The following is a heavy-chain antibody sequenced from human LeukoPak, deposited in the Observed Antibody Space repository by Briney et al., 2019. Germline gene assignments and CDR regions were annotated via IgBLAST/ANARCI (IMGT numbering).Heavy chain of an antibody. CDR2: IYHSGST. V-gene: IGHV4-38-2*01. D-gene: IGHD5-12*01. J-gene: IGHJ4*02. Sequence: PSETLSLTCAVSGYSISSGYYWGWIRQPPGKGLEWIGSIYHSGSTYYNPSLKSRVTISVDTSKNQFSLKLSSVTAADTAVYYCARGSSGGYDINFDYWGQGTLVTVSS. CDR1: GYSISSGYY. CDR3: ARGSSGGYDINFDY.